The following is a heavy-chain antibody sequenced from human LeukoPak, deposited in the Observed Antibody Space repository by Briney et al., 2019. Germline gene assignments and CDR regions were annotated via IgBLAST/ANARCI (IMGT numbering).Heavy chain of an antibody. D-gene: IGHD2-15*01. CDR2: IRYDGSNK. V-gene: IGHV3-30*02. CDR1: GFTFSSYG. CDR3: ATKKDRYCSGGSCYAFDY. J-gene: IGHJ4*02. Sequence: GGSLRLSCAASGFTFSSYGMHWVRQAPGKGLEWVAFIRYDGSNKYYADSVKGRFTISRDNSKNTLYLQMNSLRAEDTAVHYCATKKDRYCSGGSCYAFDYWGQGTLVTVSS.